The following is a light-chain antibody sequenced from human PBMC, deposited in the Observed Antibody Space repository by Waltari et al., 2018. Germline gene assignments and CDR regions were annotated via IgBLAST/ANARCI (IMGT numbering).Light chain of an antibody. Sequence: QLVLTHSPPSPSSLDAPLKLTSPPRSWPRSYPTAMTQQQSEKGPRYLMKLIIDGSDSKGDGVPDRCSCSSSWAERYLTISSLQSEEEADYYCQNWGTGIKGVFGGGTKLTVL. CDR1: SWPRSYP. V-gene: IGLV4-69*01. J-gene: IGLJ3*02. CDR3: QNWGTGIKGV. CDR2: LIIDGSD.